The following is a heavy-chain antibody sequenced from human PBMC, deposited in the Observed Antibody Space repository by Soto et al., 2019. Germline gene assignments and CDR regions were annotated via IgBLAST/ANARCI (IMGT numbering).Heavy chain of an antibody. CDR2: IYYSEIT. CDR3: ARPPTANLDAFEI. J-gene: IGHJ3*02. Sequence: PSETLSLTFTVSGGSISSSSYYWGCIRQPPGKGLEWIGSIYYSEITYYNPSLKSRVTISVDTSKNQFSLNLNSVTAADTAVYYCARPPTANLDAFEIWGQGTMVTVSS. V-gene: IGHV4-39*01. CDR1: GGSISSSSYY. D-gene: IGHD7-27*01.